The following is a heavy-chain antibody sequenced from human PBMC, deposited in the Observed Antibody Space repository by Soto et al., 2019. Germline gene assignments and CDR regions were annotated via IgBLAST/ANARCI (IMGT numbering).Heavy chain of an antibody. J-gene: IGHJ6*02. CDR1: GGTFSSYA. CDR3: VTQGLPNYDYSGMDV. V-gene: IGHV1-69*12. D-gene: IGHD5-18*01. CDR2: IIPIFGTA. Sequence: QVQLVQSGAEVKKPGSSVKVSCKASGGTFSSYAISWVRQAPGQGLEWMGGIIPIFGTANYAQKFQGRVTITADESTSTADMQLSSLRSEATAVCYWVTQGLPNYDYSGMDVWGQGTTVTVSS.